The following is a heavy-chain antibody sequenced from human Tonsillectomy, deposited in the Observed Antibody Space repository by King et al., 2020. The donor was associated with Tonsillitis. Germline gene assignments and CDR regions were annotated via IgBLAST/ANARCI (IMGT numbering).Heavy chain of an antibody. D-gene: IGHD1/OR15-1a*01. V-gene: IGHV3-23*04. CDR2: ISGRSGMT. J-gene: IGHJ4*02. Sequence: VQLVESGGGLVQPGGSLRLSCAASGFTFSNYAMSWVRQAPGKGLEWVSGISGRSGMTNYTDSVKGRFTVYRDNSKNTLYLQMNSLRPEATAVYYCARQHNWNNIYYFDYWGQGTLVTVSS. CDR1: GFTFSNYA. CDR3: ARQHNWNNIYYFDY.